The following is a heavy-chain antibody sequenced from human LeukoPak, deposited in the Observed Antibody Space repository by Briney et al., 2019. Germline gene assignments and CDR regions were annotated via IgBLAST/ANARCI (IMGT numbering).Heavy chain of an antibody. D-gene: IGHD6-6*01. Sequence: PSETLSLTCTVSGGSISTYFWNWIRQPPGKGLEWIGYIYHSGSTNYNPSLQSRVTISVDTSKNQFSLNLNSVTAADTAVYYCARGGAARLHFQNWGQGTLVTVSS. J-gene: IGHJ1*01. CDR1: GGSISTYF. V-gene: IGHV4-59*01. CDR2: IYHSGST. CDR3: ARGGAARLHFQN.